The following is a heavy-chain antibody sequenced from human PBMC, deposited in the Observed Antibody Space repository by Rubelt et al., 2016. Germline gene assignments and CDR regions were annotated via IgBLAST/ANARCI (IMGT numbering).Heavy chain of an antibody. V-gene: IGHV4-34*11. CDR3: AKDQGSSCYSGIDY. CDR2: IYYSGST. CDR1: GGSFSGYS. Sequence: QVQLQQWGAGLVKPSETLSLTCAVYGGSFSGYSWTWIRQPPGKGLEWIGYIYYSGSTNYSPSLKSRVTISVDTSRNQFSLKRSAVTAADTAVYYCAKDQGSSCYSGIDYWGQGTLVTVSS. J-gene: IGHJ4*02. D-gene: IGHD2-21*02.